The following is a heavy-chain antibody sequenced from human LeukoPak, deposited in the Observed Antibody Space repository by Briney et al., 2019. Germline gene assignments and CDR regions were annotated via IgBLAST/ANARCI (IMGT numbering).Heavy chain of an antibody. CDR1: GYTFTGYY. V-gene: IGHV1-2*06. D-gene: IGHD3-22*01. CDR3: ARDLYYYDSSGYFDY. Sequence: ASVKVSCKASGYTFTGYYMHWVRQAPGQGLEWMGRINPNSGGTNYAQKFQGRVTMTRDTSISTAYMELSSLRSEDTAVYYCARDLYYYDSSGYFDYWGQGTLVTVSS. CDR2: INPNSGGT. J-gene: IGHJ4*02.